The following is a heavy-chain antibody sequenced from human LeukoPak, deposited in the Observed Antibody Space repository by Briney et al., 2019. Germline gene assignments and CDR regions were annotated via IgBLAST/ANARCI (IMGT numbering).Heavy chain of an antibody. V-gene: IGHV3-30-3*01. CDR2: ISYDGSNK. Sequence: PGGSLRLSCAASGFTFSSYAMHWVRQAPGKGLEWVAVISYDGSNKYYADSVKGRFTISRDNSKNTLYLQMNSLRAEDTAVYYCATRSVIYNWNDGTDYWGQGTLVTVSS. J-gene: IGHJ4*02. D-gene: IGHD1-20*01. CDR3: ATRSVIYNWNDGTDY. CDR1: GFTFSSYA.